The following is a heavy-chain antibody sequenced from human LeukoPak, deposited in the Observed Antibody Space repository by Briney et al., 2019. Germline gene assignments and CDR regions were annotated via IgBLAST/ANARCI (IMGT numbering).Heavy chain of an antibody. D-gene: IGHD6-13*01. Sequence: ASVKVSCKASGYTFTSYYMHWVRQAPGQGLEWMGIINPSGGSTSYAQKFQGRVTMTRDMSTSTVYMELSSLRSEDTAVYYCAREGVAAAGLLDYYYMDVWGRGTTVTVSS. V-gene: IGHV1-46*01. CDR1: GYTFTSYY. J-gene: IGHJ6*03. CDR3: AREGVAAAGLLDYYYMDV. CDR2: INPSGGST.